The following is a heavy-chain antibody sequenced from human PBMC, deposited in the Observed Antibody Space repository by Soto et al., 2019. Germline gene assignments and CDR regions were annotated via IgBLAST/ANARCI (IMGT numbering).Heavy chain of an antibody. J-gene: IGHJ4*02. CDR3: ATTITGQQLVFFFDY. CDR2: ISSSRSTI. CDR1: GFTFSSYS. V-gene: IGHV3-48*01. Sequence: GGSLRLSCAASGFTFSSYSMNWVRQAPGKGLEWVSYISSSRSTIYYADSVKGRFTISRDNAKNTLYLQMNSLRAEDTAVYYCATTITGQQLVFFFDYWGQGTLLTVSS. D-gene: IGHD6-13*01.